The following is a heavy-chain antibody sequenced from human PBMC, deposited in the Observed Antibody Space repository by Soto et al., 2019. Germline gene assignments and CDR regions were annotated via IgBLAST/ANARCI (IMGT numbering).Heavy chain of an antibody. V-gene: IGHV3-15*01. CDR2: IKSKTAGGTT. D-gene: IGHD4-17*01. CDR3: SYGANQYFDY. CDR1: GFTVSSNY. J-gene: IGHJ4*02. Sequence: PGGSLRLSCAASGFTVSSNYMSWVRQAPGKGLEWVGRIKSKTAGGTTDYAAPVKGRFTISRDDSENTLFLHMNSLKTEDTAVYYCSYGANQYFDYWGQGALVTVSS.